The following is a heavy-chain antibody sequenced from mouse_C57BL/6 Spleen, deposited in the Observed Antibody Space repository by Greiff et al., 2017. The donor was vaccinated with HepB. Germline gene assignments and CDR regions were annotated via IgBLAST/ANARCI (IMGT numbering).Heavy chain of an antibody. CDR2: INPNNGGT. J-gene: IGHJ4*01. CDR1: GYTFTDYY. D-gene: IGHD1-1*01. CDR3: AREGYGSSYEGDYYAMDY. Sequence: EVQLQQSGPELVKPGASVKISCKASGYTFTDYYMNWVKQSHGKSLEWIGDINPNNGGTSYNQKFKGKATLTVDKSSSTAYMELRSLTSEDSAGYYCAREGYGSSYEGDYYAMDYWGQGTSVTVSS. V-gene: IGHV1-26*01.